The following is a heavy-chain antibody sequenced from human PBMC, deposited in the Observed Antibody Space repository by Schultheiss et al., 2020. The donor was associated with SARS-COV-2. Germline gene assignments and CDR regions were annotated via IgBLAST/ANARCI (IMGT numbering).Heavy chain of an antibody. CDR1: GGSISSNNW. Sequence: SETLSLTCAVSGGSISSNNWWSWVRQPLGKGLEWIGEIYHSGSTNYNPSLKSRVTISVDTSKNQFSLKLSSVTAADTAVYYCARGPGYDFWSGYSVNWFDPWGQGTLVTVSS. V-gene: IGHV4-4*02. CDR3: ARGPGYDFWSGYSVNWFDP. J-gene: IGHJ5*02. D-gene: IGHD3-3*01. CDR2: IYHSGST.